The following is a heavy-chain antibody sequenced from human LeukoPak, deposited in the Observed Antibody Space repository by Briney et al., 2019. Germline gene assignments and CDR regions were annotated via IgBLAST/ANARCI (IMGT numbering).Heavy chain of an antibody. D-gene: IGHD6-6*01. V-gene: IGHV4-34*01. J-gene: IGHJ6*03. CDR2: INHSGST. CDR1: GGSFSGYY. Sequence: SETLSLTCAVYGGSFSGYYWSWIRQPPGKGLEWIGEINHSGSTNYNPSLKSRVTISVDTSKNQLSLKLSSVTAADTAVYYCARVTGARPIVYYYMDVWGKGTTVTVSS. CDR3: ARVTGARPIVYYYMDV.